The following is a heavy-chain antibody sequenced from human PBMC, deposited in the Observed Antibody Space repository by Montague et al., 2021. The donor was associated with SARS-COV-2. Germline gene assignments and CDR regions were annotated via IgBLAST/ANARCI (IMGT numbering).Heavy chain of an antibody. CDR3: TRRAPGY. J-gene: IGHJ4*02. Sequence: SETLSLTCAVYGGSFSDYKWTWIRQSPGKGLQWLGQISHRGSANYNPSLKSRFTISVNTDTNQFSLLMTSVNVAATAVFYCTRRAPGYWGQGTLVTVSS. CDR2: ISHRGSA. CDR1: GGSFSDYK. V-gene: IGHV4-34*01.